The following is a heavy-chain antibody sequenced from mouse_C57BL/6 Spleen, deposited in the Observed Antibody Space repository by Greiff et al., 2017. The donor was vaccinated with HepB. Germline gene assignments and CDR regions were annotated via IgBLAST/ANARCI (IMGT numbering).Heavy chain of an antibody. J-gene: IGHJ3*01. V-gene: IGHV3-1*01. D-gene: IGHD1-1*02. CDR3: ARGNYGSWFAY. Sequence: EVQLQESGPGMVKPSQSLSLTCTVTGYSITSGYDWHWIRHFPGNKLEWMGYISYCGSTNYNPSLKSRISITHDTSKNHFFLKLNSVTTEDTATYYCARGNYGSWFAYWGQGTLVTVSA. CDR2: ISYCGST. CDR1: GYSITSGYD.